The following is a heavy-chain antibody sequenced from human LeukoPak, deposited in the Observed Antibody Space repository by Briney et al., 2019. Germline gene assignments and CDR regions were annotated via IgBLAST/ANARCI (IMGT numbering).Heavy chain of an antibody. V-gene: IGHV3-30*02. J-gene: IGHJ6*04. CDR1: GFTFSSYG. CDR2: IRYGSNK. CDR3: AKDHSWDSWGYV. Sequence: PGGSLRLSCAASGFTFSSYGMHWVRQAPGKGLEWVAFIRYGSNKYYADSVKGRFTIARDNSKNTLYLQMNSLRAEDTAVYYCAKDHSWDSWGYVWGKGTTVTVSS. D-gene: IGHD7-27*01.